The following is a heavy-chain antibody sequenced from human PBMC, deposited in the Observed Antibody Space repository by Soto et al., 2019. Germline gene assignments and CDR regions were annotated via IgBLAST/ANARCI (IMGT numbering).Heavy chain of an antibody. CDR3: ARDPQGIAVDHDYYYGMDV. CDR2: TSSSGSTI. V-gene: IGHV3-11*04. Sequence: QVELVESGGGLAKPGGSLRLSCAASGFTFSDYDMSWIRQAPGKGLEWVSYTSSSGSTIYYADSVKGRFTMSRDNAKKSEYLHMDSLRVEETAVYYCARDPQGIAVDHDYYYGMDVWCQGTTVTVSS. D-gene: IGHD6-19*01. CDR1: GFTFSDYD. J-gene: IGHJ6*02.